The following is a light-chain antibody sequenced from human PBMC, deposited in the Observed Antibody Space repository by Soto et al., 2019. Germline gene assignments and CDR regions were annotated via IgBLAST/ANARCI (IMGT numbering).Light chain of an antibody. V-gene: IGLV3-21*02. CDR2: DDS. CDR1: NIGSDT. J-gene: IGLJ1*01. Sequence: SYELTQPPSVSVAPGETARITCGRNNIGSDTVHWYQQKPGQAPVVVVYDDSERPSGTPERISGSNSGDTATLNIRRVEAGDEAEYYSVVWDSIGDTYVFGSGTNFTV. CDR3: VVWDSIGDTYV.